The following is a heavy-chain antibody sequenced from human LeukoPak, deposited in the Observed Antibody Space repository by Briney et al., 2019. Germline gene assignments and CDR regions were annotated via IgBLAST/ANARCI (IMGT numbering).Heavy chain of an antibody. CDR1: GFTFSNYG. J-gene: IGHJ4*02. CDR2: IWYDGSNK. D-gene: IGHD3-10*01. CDR3: ARDSRFGKLLIPYFDY. Sequence: PGGSLRLSCAASGFTFSNYGMHWVRQAPGKGLEWVAVIWYDGSNKYYADSVKGRFTISRDSSRDTLYLQMNSLRAEDTAVYYCARDSRFGKLLIPYFDYWGQGTLVTVSS. V-gene: IGHV3-33*01.